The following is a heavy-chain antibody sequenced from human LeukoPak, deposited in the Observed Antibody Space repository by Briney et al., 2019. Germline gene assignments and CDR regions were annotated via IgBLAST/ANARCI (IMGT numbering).Heavy chain of an antibody. Sequence: SETLSLTCAVYGGSFSGYYWSWIRQPPGKGLEWIGEINHSGSTNYNPSLKSRVTISVDTSKNQFSLKLSSVTAADTAVYYCARAQHYSGSHGDFDYWGQGTLATVSS. CDR1: GGSFSGYY. V-gene: IGHV4-34*01. D-gene: IGHD1-26*01. CDR2: INHSGST. CDR3: ARAQHYSGSHGDFDY. J-gene: IGHJ4*02.